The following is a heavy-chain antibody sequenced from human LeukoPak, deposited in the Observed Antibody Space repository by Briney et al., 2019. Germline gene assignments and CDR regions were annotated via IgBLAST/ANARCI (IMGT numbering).Heavy chain of an antibody. J-gene: IGHJ6*03. CDR1: GGSISSGSYY. Sequence: SETLSLTCTVSGGSISSGSYYWSWIRQPAGTGLEWIGRIYTSGSTNYNPSLKSRVTISVDTSKNQFSLKLSSVTAADTAVYYCARSVGQLELGYYYYMDVWGKGTTVTVSS. CDR3: ARSVGQLELGYYYYMDV. CDR2: IYTSGST. D-gene: IGHD1-7*01. V-gene: IGHV4-61*02.